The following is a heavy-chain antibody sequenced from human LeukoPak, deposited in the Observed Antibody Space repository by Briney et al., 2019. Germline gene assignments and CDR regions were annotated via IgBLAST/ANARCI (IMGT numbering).Heavy chain of an antibody. CDR3: ARGYSSSWYQYPPDY. CDR2: ISYDGSNK. V-gene: IGHV3-30-3*01. J-gene: IGHJ4*02. D-gene: IGHD6-13*01. CDR1: GFTFSSYA. Sequence: QTGGSLRLSCAASGFTFSSYAMSWVRQAPGKGLEWVAVISYDGSNKYYADSVKGRFTISRDNSKNTLYLQMNSLRAEDTAVYYCARGYSSSWYQYPPDYWGQGTLVTVSS.